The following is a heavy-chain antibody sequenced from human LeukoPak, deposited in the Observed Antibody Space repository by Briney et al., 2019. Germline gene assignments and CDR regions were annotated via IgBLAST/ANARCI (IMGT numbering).Heavy chain of an antibody. CDR2: INPDSGGT. CDR3: VVVISLRAFDI. CDR1: GYTLTELS. Sequence: ASVKVSCKVSGYTLTELSMHWVRQAPGQGLEWMGWINPDSGGTNYAQKLQGRVTMTRDTSITTAYMELSRLRSDDTAVYYCVVVISLRAFDIWGQGTMVTVS. V-gene: IGHV1-2*02. D-gene: IGHD3-22*01. J-gene: IGHJ3*02.